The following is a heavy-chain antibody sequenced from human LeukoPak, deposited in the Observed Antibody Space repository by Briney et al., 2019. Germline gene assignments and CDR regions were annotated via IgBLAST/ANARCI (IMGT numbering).Heavy chain of an antibody. CDR2: INPNSGGT. D-gene: IGHD6-13*01. J-gene: IGHJ4*02. V-gene: IGHV1-2*02. CDR3: ARDYSSSWYSLYCFDY. Sequence: GASVKVSCKASGYTFTGYYMHWVRQAPGQGLEWMGWINPNSGGTNYAQKFQGRVTMTRDTSISTAYMELSRLRSDDTAVYYCARDYSSSWYSLYCFDYWGQGTLVTVSS. CDR1: GYTFTGYY.